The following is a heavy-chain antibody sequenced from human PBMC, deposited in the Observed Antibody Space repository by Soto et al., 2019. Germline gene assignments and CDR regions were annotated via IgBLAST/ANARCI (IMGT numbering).Heavy chain of an antibody. V-gene: IGHV3-30*04. CDR1: GFTFSNYP. J-gene: IGHJ4*02. CDR2: ISYDGSKE. CDR3: AVDYGDSGGF. Sequence: QVHLVESGGGVVQPGKSLRLSCATSGFTFSNYPMHWVRQAPGKGLEWVAVISYDGSKEYYADSVKGRFTISKDSSKSTLYLQINSVRDDDTAVYYCAVDYGDSGGFWCQGTLVTVSS. D-gene: IGHD4-17*01.